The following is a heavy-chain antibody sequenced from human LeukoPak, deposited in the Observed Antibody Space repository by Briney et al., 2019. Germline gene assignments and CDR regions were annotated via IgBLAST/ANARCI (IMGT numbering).Heavy chain of an antibody. Sequence: PSQTLSLTXTVSGGSISSGSYYWSWLRQPAGTGLEWIGRIYTSGSTNYNPSLKSRVTISVDTSKNQFSLKLSSVTAADTAVYYCARDRGNWNYLGYFDYWGQGTLVTVSS. CDR1: GGSISSGSYY. J-gene: IGHJ4*02. V-gene: IGHV4-61*02. D-gene: IGHD1-7*01. CDR2: IYTSGST. CDR3: ARDRGNWNYLGYFDY.